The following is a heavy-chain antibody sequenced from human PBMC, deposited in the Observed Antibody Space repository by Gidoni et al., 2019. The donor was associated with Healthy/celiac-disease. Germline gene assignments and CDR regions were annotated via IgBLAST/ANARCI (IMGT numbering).Heavy chain of an antibody. D-gene: IGHD2-8*01. CDR2: IYYSGST. J-gene: IGHJ6*02. CDR3: ARELMVYATFMDV. CDR1: GGSLSSGGYY. Sequence: QVQLQESGPGLVKPSQTLSLTCTVPGGSLSSGGYYWSWIRQHPGKGLEWIGYIYYSGSTYYNPSLKSRVTISVDTSKNQFSLKLSSVTAADTAVYYCARELMVYATFMDVWGQGTTVTVSS. V-gene: IGHV4-31*03.